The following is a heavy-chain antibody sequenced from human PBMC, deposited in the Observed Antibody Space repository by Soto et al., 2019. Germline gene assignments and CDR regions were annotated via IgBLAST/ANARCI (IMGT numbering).Heavy chain of an antibody. Sequence: SETLSLTCTVSGGSISSSTYYWGWMRQPPGKGLEWIGEINHSGSTNYNPSLKSRVTISVDKSKNQFSLKVTSVTAADTAVYYCARVSGSYYYGMDVWGQGTTVTVSS. CDR1: GGSISSSTYY. CDR2: INHSGST. J-gene: IGHJ6*02. V-gene: IGHV4-39*07. CDR3: ARVSGSYYYGMDV.